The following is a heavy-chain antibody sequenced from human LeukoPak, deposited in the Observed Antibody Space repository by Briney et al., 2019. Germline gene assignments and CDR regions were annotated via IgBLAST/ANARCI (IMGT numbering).Heavy chain of an antibody. J-gene: IGHJ4*02. Sequence: PSETLSLTCTVSGRSISGYYWSWIRQPPGKGLERIGYIYDSGITNYNPSLKSRVTISVDTSKNQFSLKVSSVTAADTAVYYCARHAFSSGWFHYWGQGTLVTVSS. D-gene: IGHD6-19*01. CDR2: IYDSGIT. CDR1: GRSISGYY. CDR3: ARHAFSSGWFHY. V-gene: IGHV4-59*08.